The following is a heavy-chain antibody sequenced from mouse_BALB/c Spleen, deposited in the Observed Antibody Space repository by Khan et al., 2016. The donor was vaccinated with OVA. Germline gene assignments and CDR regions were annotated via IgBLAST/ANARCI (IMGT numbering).Heavy chain of an antibody. D-gene: IGHD1-1*01. CDR2: ISSGSGTI. J-gene: IGHJ1*01. V-gene: IGHV5-17*02. CDR3: AREGTTVVATWDWYLDV. CDR1: GFTFSSFG. Sequence: EVQLQESGGGLVQPGGSRKLSCAASGFTFSSFGMHWVRQAPERGLEWVAYISSGSGTIYYADTVKGRFTISRDNPKNTLFLQMTSLRSEDTAMYYCAREGTTVVATWDWYLDVWGAGTTVTVSS.